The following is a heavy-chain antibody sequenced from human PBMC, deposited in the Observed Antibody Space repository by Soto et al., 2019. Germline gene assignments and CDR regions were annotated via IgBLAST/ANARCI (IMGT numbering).Heavy chain of an antibody. CDR2: IWYDGSDK. V-gene: IGHV3-33*01. CDR3: ARDRYPNYPPDAFDI. J-gene: IGHJ3*02. D-gene: IGHD4-4*01. Sequence: VGSLRLSFAASGFTLSSNGMHWVRQAPGKGLEWVAFIWYDGSDKYYADSVKGRFTISRDNSKNTLYLQMNSLRAEDTAVYYCARDRYPNYPPDAFDIWGQGTLVTVSS. CDR1: GFTLSSNG.